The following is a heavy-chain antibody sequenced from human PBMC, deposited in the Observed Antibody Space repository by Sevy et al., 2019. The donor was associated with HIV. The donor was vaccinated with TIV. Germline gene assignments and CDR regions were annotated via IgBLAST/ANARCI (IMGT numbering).Heavy chain of an antibody. D-gene: IGHD2-21*02. CDR3: TTANVWDGDWYFDS. Sequence: GGSLRLSCAASGFTFSTAWMNWVRQAPGKGLEWVGRIKSKTDGGTADYAATVKGRTTISRDDSKKTLYLQMNSLKTEETAVYYCTTANVWDGDWYFDSWGQGTLVTVSS. CDR1: GFTFSTAW. CDR2: IKSKTDGGTA. V-gene: IGHV3-15*01. J-gene: IGHJ4*02.